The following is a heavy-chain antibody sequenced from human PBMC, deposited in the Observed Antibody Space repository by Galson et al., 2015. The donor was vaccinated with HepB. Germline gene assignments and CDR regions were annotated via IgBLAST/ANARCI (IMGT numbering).Heavy chain of an antibody. V-gene: IGHV1-69*10. CDR2: IIPILGTA. CDR3: ARAPGYCSGGSCYTFDY. CDR1: GGTFSSYA. Sequence: SVTVSCKASGGTFSSYAISWVRQAPGQGLEWMGGIIPILGTANYAQKFQGRVTMTRNTSISTAYMELSSLRSEDTAVYYCARAPGYCSGGSCYTFDYWGQGTLVTVSS. J-gene: IGHJ4*02. D-gene: IGHD2-15*01.